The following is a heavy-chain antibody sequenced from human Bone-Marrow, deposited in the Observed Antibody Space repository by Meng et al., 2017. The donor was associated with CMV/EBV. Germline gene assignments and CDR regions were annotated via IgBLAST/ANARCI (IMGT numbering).Heavy chain of an antibody. J-gene: IGHJ4*02. CDR3: ASSGYSGYDWYFDY. CDR1: GGSISSYY. D-gene: IGHD5-12*01. CDR2: IYYSGST. V-gene: IGHV4-59*01. Sequence: SETLSLTCPVSGGSISSYYWSWIRQPPGKGLEWIGYIYYSGSTNYNPSLKSRVTISVDTSKNQFSLKLSSVTAADTAVYYCASSGYSGYDWYFDYWGQGPLVTVSS.